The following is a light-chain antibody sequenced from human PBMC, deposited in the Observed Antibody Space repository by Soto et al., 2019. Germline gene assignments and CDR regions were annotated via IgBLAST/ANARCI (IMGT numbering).Light chain of an antibody. CDR3: SSYTTISTDV. CDR1: SRDVGGYNY. J-gene: IGLJ1*01. CDR2: DVR. Sequence: QSALTQPASVSGSPGQSITISCTGTSRDVGGYNYVSWYQQHPGKAPKLMIYDVRNRPSGVSNRFSGSKSVNTASLTISGLQAEDEADYYCSSYTTISTDVFGTGTKVTV. V-gene: IGLV2-14*01.